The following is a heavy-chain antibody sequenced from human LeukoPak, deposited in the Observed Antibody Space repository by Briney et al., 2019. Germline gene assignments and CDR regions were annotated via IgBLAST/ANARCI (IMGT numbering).Heavy chain of an antibody. D-gene: IGHD3-10*01. CDR3: ARGRGRFGELSRYYYYGMDL. CDR1: GGSFSGYY. CDR2: INHSGST. Sequence: SETLSLTCAVYGGSFSGYYWSWIRQPPGKGLEWIGEINHSGSTNYNPSLKSRVTISVDTSKNQFSLKLSSVTAADTAVYYCARGRGRFGELSRYYYYGMDLWGQGTTVTVSS. J-gene: IGHJ6*02. V-gene: IGHV4-34*01.